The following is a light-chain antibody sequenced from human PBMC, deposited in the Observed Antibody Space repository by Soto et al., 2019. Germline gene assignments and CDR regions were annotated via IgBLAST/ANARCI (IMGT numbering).Light chain of an antibody. J-gene: IGKJ2*01. V-gene: IGKV3-20*01. Sequence: EIVLTQSPGTMSLSPGERATLSCRASQSVSSSSLAWYQQKRGQAPRLLIYGASSRATGIPDRFSGGGSGTDLTPPISRLEPEDFAVYYCQVSGRSALYTFGQGTRLEIK. CDR3: QVSGRSALYT. CDR2: GAS. CDR1: QSVSSSS.